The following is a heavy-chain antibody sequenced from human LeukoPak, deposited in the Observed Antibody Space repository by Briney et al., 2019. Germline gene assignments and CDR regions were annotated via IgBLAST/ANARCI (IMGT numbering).Heavy chain of an antibody. V-gene: IGHV4-39*01. CDR3: ARLFYDYLWGSSRNGWDYFDY. CDR1: GGSISRYY. J-gene: IGHJ4*02. CDR2: IYYSGSA. Sequence: PSETLSLTCTVSGGSISRYYWSWIRQPPGKGLEWIGTIYYSGSAHYDPSLQSRVTISLDTPKNQFSLSLDSVTAADTAVYYCARLFYDYLWGSSRNGWDYFDYWGQGTLVTVSS. D-gene: IGHD3-16*02.